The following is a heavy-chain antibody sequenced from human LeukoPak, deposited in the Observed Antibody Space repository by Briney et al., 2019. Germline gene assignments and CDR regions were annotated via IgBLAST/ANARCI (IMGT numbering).Heavy chain of an antibody. D-gene: IGHD6-19*01. Sequence: SETLSLTCTVSGGSISSSSYYWSWIRQPPGKGLEWIGYIFYSGSTSYNPSLKSRVTISVDTSKNQFSLKLTSVTAAGTAVYYCARHYTSGWDLDYWGQGTLVTVSS. CDR1: GGSISSSSYY. CDR3: ARHYTSGWDLDY. J-gene: IGHJ4*02. V-gene: IGHV4-61*05. CDR2: IFYSGST.